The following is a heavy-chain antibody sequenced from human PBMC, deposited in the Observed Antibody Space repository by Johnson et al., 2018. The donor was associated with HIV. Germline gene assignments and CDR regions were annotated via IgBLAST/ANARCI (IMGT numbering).Heavy chain of an antibody. J-gene: IGHJ3*02. V-gene: IGHV3-13*01. CDR2: IGTAGDT. D-gene: IGHD1-26*01. CDR1: GFTFSSYD. CDR3: ARAGVGAGAFDI. Sequence: VQLVESGGGLVQPGGSLRLSCAASGFTFSSYDMHWVRQATGKGLEWVSAIGTAGDTYYPGSVKGRFTISRENAKHSLYLQMNSLRAGDTAVYYCARAGVGAGAFDIWGQGTMVTVSS.